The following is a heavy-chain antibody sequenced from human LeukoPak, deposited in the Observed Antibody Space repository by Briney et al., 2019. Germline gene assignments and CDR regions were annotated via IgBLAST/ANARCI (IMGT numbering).Heavy chain of an antibody. D-gene: IGHD3-9*01. CDR1: GFTFSSYG. CDR3: ARDQNDILTGDGWYFDL. CDR2: IWYDGSNK. Sequence: AGGSLRLSCAASGFTFSSYGMHWVRQAPGKGLEWVAVIWYDGSNKYYADSVKGRFTTSRDNSKNTLYLQMNSLRAEDTAVYYCARDQNDILTGDGWYFDLWGRGTLVTVSS. J-gene: IGHJ2*01. V-gene: IGHV3-33*01.